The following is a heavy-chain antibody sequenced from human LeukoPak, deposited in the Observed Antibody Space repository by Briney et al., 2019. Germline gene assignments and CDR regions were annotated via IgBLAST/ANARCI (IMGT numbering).Heavy chain of an antibody. CDR3: ARDAEMATIPFDY. D-gene: IGHD5-24*01. J-gene: IGHJ4*02. V-gene: IGHV3-74*01. CDR2: INSDGSST. CDR1: GFTFSSYW. Sequence: GGSLRLSCAASGFTFSSYWMHWVRQAPGEGLVWFSRINSDGSSTSYADSVKGRFTISRDNAKNTLYLQMNSLRAEDTAVYYCARDAEMATIPFDYWGQGTLVTVSS.